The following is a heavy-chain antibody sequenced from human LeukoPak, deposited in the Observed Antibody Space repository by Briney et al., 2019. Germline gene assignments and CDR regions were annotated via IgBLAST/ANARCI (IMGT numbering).Heavy chain of an antibody. V-gene: IGHV4-39*07. J-gene: IGHJ4*02. CDR3: ARAHLATIVAPFDY. CDR1: GGSITSRSYY. Sequence: SETLSLTCTVSGGSITSRSYYWGWIRQPPEKGLEWIGSLYYSGGTYYNSSLKSRVTISVDTSKNQFSLKLSSVTAADTAVYYCARAHLATIVAPFDYWGQGTLVTVSS. CDR2: LYYSGGT. D-gene: IGHD5-12*01.